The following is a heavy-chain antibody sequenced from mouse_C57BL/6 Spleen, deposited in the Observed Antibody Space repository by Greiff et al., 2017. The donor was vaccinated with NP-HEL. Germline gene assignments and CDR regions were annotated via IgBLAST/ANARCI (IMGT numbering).Heavy chain of an antibody. D-gene: IGHD1-1*01. CDR3: AISVYYYGSSSDY. CDR2: IHPSDSAT. CDR1: GYTFTSYW. J-gene: IGHJ2*01. V-gene: IGHV1-74*01. Sequence: QVQLQQPGAELVKPGASVKVSCKASGYTFTSYWMHWVKQRPGQGLEWIGRIHPSDSATNYNQKFKGQATLTVDKSSSTADMQLSSLTSEDSAVYYWAISVYYYGSSSDYWGQGTTLTVSS.